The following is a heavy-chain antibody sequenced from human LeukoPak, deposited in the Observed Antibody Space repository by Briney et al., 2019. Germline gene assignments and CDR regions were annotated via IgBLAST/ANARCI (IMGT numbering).Heavy chain of an antibody. Sequence: GGSLRLSCAASGFTFSSYSMNWVRQAPGKGLEWVSSITSSNNYIYYGDSVKGRFTISRDDAKNSLFLQMNSLRAEDTATYYCARVRMGELDAFDIWGQGTMVTVSS. CDR1: GFTFSSYS. V-gene: IGHV3-21*01. D-gene: IGHD1-26*01. CDR2: ITSSNNYI. J-gene: IGHJ3*02. CDR3: ARVRMGELDAFDI.